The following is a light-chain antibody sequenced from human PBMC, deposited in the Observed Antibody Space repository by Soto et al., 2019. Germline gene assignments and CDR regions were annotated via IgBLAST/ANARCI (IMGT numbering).Light chain of an antibody. Sequence: QTVVTQPPSVSGAPGQGVTISCTGSSSNIGAGYDVHWYQQLPGTAPKLLIYGNFNRPSGVPDRLSGSKSATSASLAITGLQAEDEADYYCQSYDSSLSGWVFGGGTKLTVL. J-gene: IGLJ3*02. CDR1: SSNIGAGYD. V-gene: IGLV1-40*01. CDR3: QSYDSSLSGWV. CDR2: GNF.